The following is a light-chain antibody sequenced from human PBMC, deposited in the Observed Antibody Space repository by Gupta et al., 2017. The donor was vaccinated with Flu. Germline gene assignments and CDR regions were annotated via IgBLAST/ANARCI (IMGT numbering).Light chain of an antibody. J-gene: IGLJ2*01. CDR3: QSWDSSLGGVI. CDR2: VNN. V-gene: IGLV1-40*01. Sequence: QSVLTQPPSVSGAPGQRVTISCTGSSSNIGAGFDVHWYQQFPGTAPKLLIYVNNKRPSGVPDRFSGSKSGTSASLAVTGLQAEDEADYYCQSWDSSLGGVIFSGGTKLTVL. CDR1: SSNIGAGFD.